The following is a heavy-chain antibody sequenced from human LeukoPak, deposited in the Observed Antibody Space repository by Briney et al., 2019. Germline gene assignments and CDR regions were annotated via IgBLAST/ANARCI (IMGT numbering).Heavy chain of an antibody. D-gene: IGHD6-19*01. CDR2: INTNTGNP. Sequence: GASVKVSCKASGYTFTSYAMHWVRQAPGQGLEWMGWINTNTGNPTYAQGFTGRFVFSLDTSVSTAYLQISSLKAEDTAVYYCARDYLFGSGWYGRGENDYWGQGTLVTVSS. J-gene: IGHJ4*02. CDR3: ARDYLFGSGWYGRGENDY. CDR1: GYTFTSYA. V-gene: IGHV7-4-1*02.